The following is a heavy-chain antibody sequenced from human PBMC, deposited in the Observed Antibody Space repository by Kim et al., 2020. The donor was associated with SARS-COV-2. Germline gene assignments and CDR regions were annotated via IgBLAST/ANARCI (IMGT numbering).Heavy chain of an antibody. CDR1: GGSVSSGSYY. Sequence: SETLSLTCTVSGGSVSSGSYYWSWIRQPPGKGLEWIGYIYYSGSTNYNPSLKSRVTISVDTSKNQFSLKLSSVTAADTAVYYCASTGLRLQPYYFDYWGQGTLVTVSS. CDR3: ASTGLRLQPYYFDY. D-gene: IGHD4-4*01. V-gene: IGHV4-61*01. CDR2: IYYSGST. J-gene: IGHJ4*02.